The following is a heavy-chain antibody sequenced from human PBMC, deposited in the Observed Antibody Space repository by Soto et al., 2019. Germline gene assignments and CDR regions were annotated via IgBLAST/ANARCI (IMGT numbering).Heavy chain of an antibody. J-gene: IGHJ3*02. CDR1: GGTFSSYA. Sequence: SVKVSCKASGGTFSSYAISWVRQAPGQGLEWMGGIIPIFGTANYAQKFQGRVTITADESTSTAYMELSSLRSEDTAVYYCARYRFGAGYDAFDIWGQGTMVTVSS. D-gene: IGHD3-10*01. CDR3: ARYRFGAGYDAFDI. CDR2: IIPIFGTA. V-gene: IGHV1-69*13.